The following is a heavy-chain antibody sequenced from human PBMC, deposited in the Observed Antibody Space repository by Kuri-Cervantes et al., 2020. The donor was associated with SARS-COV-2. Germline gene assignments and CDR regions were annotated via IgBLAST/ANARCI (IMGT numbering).Heavy chain of an antibody. CDR1: GFTFSNAW. Sequence: GGSLRLSCAASGFTFSNAWMSWVRQAPGKGLEWVSAISSSSSYIYYADSVKGRFTISRDNAKNSLYLQMNSLGAEDTAVYYCARLAQYSSSWLFDYWGQGTLVTVSS. D-gene: IGHD6-13*01. V-gene: IGHV3-21*01. J-gene: IGHJ4*02. CDR3: ARLAQYSSSWLFDY. CDR2: ISSSSSYI.